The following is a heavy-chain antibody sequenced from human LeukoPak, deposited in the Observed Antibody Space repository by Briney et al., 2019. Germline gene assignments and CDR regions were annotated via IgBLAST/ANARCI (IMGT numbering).Heavy chain of an antibody. CDR1: GFSLSTSGVG. V-gene: IGHV2-5*02. D-gene: IGHD3-10*01. Sequence: SGPTLVNPTQTLTLTCTFSGFSLSTSGVGVGWIRQPPGKALEWLALIYWDDDKRYSPSLKSRLTIIKDTSKNQVVLTMTNMDPVDTATYYCARTYYYGSGSYFEYWGQGTLVTVSS. CDR3: ARTYYYGSGSYFEY. J-gene: IGHJ4*02. CDR2: IYWDDDK.